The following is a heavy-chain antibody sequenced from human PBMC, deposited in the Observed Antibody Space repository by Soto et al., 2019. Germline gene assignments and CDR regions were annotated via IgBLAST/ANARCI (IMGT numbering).Heavy chain of an antibody. CDR3: ARDLAAGDY. CDR1: GYTFINYY. Sequence: QVQLVQSGAEVKKPGASVKLSCKASGYTFINYYIHWVRQAPGQGLEWMGIFNPTSGSTNYAQKFQAGVTLTMDTSTRTVYMELSSLRFDDTAVYYCARDLAAGDYWGQGTLVTVSS. D-gene: IGHD6-13*01. J-gene: IGHJ4*02. CDR2: FNPTSGST. V-gene: IGHV1-46*01.